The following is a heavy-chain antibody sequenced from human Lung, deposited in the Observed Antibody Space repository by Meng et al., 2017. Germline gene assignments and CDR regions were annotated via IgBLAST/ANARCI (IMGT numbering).Heavy chain of an antibody. D-gene: IGHD5-18*01. Sequence: VQLLGAGGGLCQPGGSLVLSSAAPGFSFSAFSIPWVRQAPGKGRGGVSTISSTGDSTFYPDSVKGRFIVSRDNSKNTLYLQMNSLRAEDTAIYYCAKEAAMASWGQGTLVTVSS. V-gene: IGHV3-23*01. CDR3: AKEAAMAS. CDR1: GFSFSAFS. CDR2: ISSTGDST. J-gene: IGHJ5*02.